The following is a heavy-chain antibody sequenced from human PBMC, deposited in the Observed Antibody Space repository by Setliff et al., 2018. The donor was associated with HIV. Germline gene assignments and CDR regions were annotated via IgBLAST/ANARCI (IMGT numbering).Heavy chain of an antibody. CDR3: AREAYYYYGMDV. J-gene: IGHJ6*02. Sequence: PSETLSLTCTVSGGSISSGSYYWNWIRQPAGKGLEWIGRIYTSGSTNYNPSLKSRVTISVDTSKNQFSLKPSSVTAADTAVYYCAREAYYYYGMDVWGQGTTVTVSS. V-gene: IGHV4-61*02. CDR1: GGSISSGSYY. CDR2: IYTSGST.